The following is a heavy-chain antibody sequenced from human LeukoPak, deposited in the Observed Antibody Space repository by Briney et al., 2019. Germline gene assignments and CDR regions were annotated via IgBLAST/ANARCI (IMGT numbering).Heavy chain of an antibody. J-gene: IGHJ4*02. V-gene: IGHV5-51*01. Sequence: GESLKISCKGSGYSFTSYWIGWVRQMPGKGLEWMGIIYPGDSDTRYSPSFQGQVTISADKSISTAYLQWSSLKASDTAMYYCARGPENSGPRDYFDYWGQGTLVTVSS. D-gene: IGHD5-12*01. CDR2: IYPGDSDT. CDR1: GYSFTSYW. CDR3: ARGPENSGPRDYFDY.